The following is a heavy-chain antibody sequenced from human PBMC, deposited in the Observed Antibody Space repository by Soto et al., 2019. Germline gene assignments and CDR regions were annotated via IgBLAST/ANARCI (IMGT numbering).Heavy chain of an antibody. J-gene: IGHJ4*02. CDR1: GYTFTRSG. D-gene: IGHD3-9*01. Sequence: ASVKVSCKASGYTFTRSGISWARQAPGQGLEWMGWISAYNGNTNYAQKLQGRVTMTTDTSTSTAYMELRSLRSDDTAVYYCARSPYYDILTGYSQVDFDYWGQGTLVTVSS. V-gene: IGHV1-18*01. CDR3: ARSPYYDILTGYSQVDFDY. CDR2: ISAYNGNT.